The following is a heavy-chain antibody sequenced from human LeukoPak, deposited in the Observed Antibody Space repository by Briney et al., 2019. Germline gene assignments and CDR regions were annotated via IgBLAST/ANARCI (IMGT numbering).Heavy chain of an antibody. CDR3: AILGGSYSSGRRTRNWFDP. D-gene: IGHD6-19*01. Sequence: PSETLSLTCTVSGGSISSSSYFWGWIRQPPGKGLEWIGSIYYSGSTYYNPSLQSRDTISVDTSKNQFSLKLCSVTAADRAVYYCAILGGSYSSGRRTRNWFDPWGQGTLVTVSS. J-gene: IGHJ5*02. CDR1: GGSISSSSYF. V-gene: IGHV4-39*01. CDR2: IYYSGST.